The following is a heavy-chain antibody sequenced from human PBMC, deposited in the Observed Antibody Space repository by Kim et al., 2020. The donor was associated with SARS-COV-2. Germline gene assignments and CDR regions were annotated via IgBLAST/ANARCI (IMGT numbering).Heavy chain of an antibody. CDR3: ARHVDYPYYYYGMDV. V-gene: IGHV4-39*01. D-gene: IGHD4-17*01. CDR2: IYYSGST. Sequence: SETLSLTCTVSGGSISSSSYYWGWIRQPPGKGLEWIGSIYYSGSTYYNPSLKSRVTISVDTSKNQFSLKLSSVTATNTAVYYCARHVDYPYYYYGMDVWGQGTTVTVSS. J-gene: IGHJ6*02. CDR1: GGSISSSSYY.